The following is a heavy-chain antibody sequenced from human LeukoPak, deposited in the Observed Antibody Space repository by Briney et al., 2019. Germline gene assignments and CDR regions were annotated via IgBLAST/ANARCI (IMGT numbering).Heavy chain of an antibody. Sequence: NPGGSLRLSCAASGFTFRTYSMNWVRQPPGTGLEWVSSIGPSSGAIHYADSVKGRFTISRDTGKNSLYLQMTSLRAEDTAVYYCARDRGARGRGLAWGQGTQVTVSS. CDR2: IGPSSGAI. CDR1: GFTFRTYS. CDR3: ARDRGARGRGLA. J-gene: IGHJ5*02. V-gene: IGHV3-21*01. D-gene: IGHD3-10*01.